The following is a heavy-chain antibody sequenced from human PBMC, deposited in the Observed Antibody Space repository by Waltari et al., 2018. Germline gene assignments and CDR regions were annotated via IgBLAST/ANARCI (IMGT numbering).Heavy chain of an antibody. J-gene: IGHJ4*02. CDR2: IYYSGST. CDR3: ARFLDSSGGHFDY. CDR1: GGSISSHY. D-gene: IGHD3-22*01. V-gene: IGHV4-59*11. Sequence: QVQLQESGPGLVKPSETLSLTCTVSGGSISSHYWSWIRQPPGKGLEWIGYIYYSGSTNYNPSRKSRVTISVDTSKNQFSLKLSSVTAADTAVYYCARFLDSSGGHFDYWGQGTLVTVSS.